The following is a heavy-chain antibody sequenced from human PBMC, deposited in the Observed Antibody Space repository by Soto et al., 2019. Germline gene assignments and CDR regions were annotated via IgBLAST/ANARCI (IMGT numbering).Heavy chain of an antibody. CDR2: IYPGDSDT. Sequence: PGESLKISCKGSGYSFTSYWIGWVRQMPGKGLEWMGIIYPGDSDTRYSPSFQGQVTISADKSISTAYLQWSSLKASDTAMYYCARPGREYSGYDYVDYWGQGTLVTVSS. D-gene: IGHD5-12*01. CDR1: GYSFTSYW. V-gene: IGHV5-51*01. J-gene: IGHJ4*02. CDR3: ARPGREYSGYDYVDY.